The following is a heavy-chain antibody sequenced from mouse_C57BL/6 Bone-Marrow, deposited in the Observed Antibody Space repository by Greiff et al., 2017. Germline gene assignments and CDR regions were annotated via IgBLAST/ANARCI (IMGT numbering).Heavy chain of an antibody. D-gene: IGHD1-1*01. Sequence: VQLQQSGAELVKPGASVKISCKASGYAFSSYWMNWVKQRPGKGLEWIGQIYPGDGDTNYNGKFKGKATLTADKSSSTAYVQLSSLTSEDSAVYYCARNPLYFYGSSQYYFDYWGQGTTLTVSS. CDR1: GYAFSSYW. J-gene: IGHJ2*01. CDR3: ARNPLYFYGSSQYYFDY. V-gene: IGHV1-80*01. CDR2: IYPGDGDT.